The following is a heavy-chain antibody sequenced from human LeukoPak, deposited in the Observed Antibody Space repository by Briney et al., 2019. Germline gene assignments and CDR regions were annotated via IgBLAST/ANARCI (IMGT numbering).Heavy chain of an antibody. CDR1: GGSFSGYY. Sequence: SETLSLTCAVYGGSFSGYYWSWIRQPPGKGLEWIGEINHSGSTNYNPSLKSRVTISVDTSKNQFSLKLSSVTAADTAVYYCARRSRRLVPPWGQGTLVTVSS. D-gene: IGHD6-6*01. CDR3: ARRSRRLVPP. V-gene: IGHV4-34*01. CDR2: INHSGST. J-gene: IGHJ5*02.